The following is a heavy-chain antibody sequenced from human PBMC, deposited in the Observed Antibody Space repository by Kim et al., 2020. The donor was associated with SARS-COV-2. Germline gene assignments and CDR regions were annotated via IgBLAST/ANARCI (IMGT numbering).Heavy chain of an antibody. CDR2: IYHSGST. V-gene: IGHV4-4*02. Sequence: SETLSLTCAVSGGSISSSNWWSWVRQPPGKGLEWIGEIYHSGSTNYNPSLKSRVTISVDKSKNQFSLKLSSVTAADTAVYYCARVGYCSGGSCYPFDYWGQGTLVTVSS. CDR1: GGSISSSNW. J-gene: IGHJ4*02. CDR3: ARVGYCSGGSCYPFDY. D-gene: IGHD2-15*01.